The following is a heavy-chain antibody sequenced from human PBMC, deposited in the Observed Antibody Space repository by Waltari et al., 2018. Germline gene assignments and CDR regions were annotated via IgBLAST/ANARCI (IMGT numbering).Heavy chain of an antibody. CDR2: INSDGSAT. Sequence: EVQLVESGGGLVQPGGSLRLSCAASGFTFSTYWMHWVRQAPGKGLGWVSRINSDGSATSHADSVHGRFTIARDNANNTVTLQMNSLRAEDTAVYYCARDHLRRNWFDPWGQGTLVTVSS. CDR3: ARDHLRRNWFDP. V-gene: IGHV3-74*01. D-gene: IGHD4-17*01. J-gene: IGHJ5*02. CDR1: GFTFSTYW.